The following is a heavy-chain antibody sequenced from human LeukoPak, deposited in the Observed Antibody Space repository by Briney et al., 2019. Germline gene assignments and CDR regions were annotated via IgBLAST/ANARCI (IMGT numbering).Heavy chain of an antibody. CDR1: GYTFTSYA. D-gene: IGHD3-22*01. CDR2: INAGNGNT. V-gene: IGHV1-3*01. CDR3: ARGSMIYYDSSGYHFDY. J-gene: IGHJ4*02. Sequence: ASVKVSCKASGYTFTSYAMHWVRQAPGQRLEWMGWINAGNGNTKYSQKFQGRVTITRDTSASTAYMELSSLRSEDTAVYYCARGSMIYYDSSGYHFDYWGQGTLVTVSS.